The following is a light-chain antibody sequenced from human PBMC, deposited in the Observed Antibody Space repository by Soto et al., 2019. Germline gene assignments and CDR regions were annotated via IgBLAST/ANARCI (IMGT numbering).Light chain of an antibody. CDR2: DAS. CDR1: QSISSW. Sequence: DIQMTQSPSTLSASVGDRVTITCRASQSISSWLAWYQQKPGKAPKLLIYDASSLESGVPSRFSGSGSGTEFTLTSSSRQPDDFATYYCQQYNSLWTFGQGTKVEIK. CDR3: QQYNSLWT. J-gene: IGKJ1*01. V-gene: IGKV1-5*01.